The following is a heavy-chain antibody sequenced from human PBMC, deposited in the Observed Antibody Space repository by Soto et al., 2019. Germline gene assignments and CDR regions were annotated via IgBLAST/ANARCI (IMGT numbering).Heavy chain of an antibody. CDR3: ARDSDWNYPYYYYGMDV. D-gene: IGHD1-7*01. J-gene: IGHJ6*02. V-gene: IGHV1-18*04. CDR2: ISAYNGNT. Sequence: QVQLVQSGAEVKKPGASVKVSCKASGYTFTSYGISWVRQAPGQGLEWMGWISAYNGNTNYAQKHQGRLTMTTDTATSTAYMELRSLRSDDTAVYYCARDSDWNYPYYYYGMDVWGQGTTVTVSS. CDR1: GYTFTSYG.